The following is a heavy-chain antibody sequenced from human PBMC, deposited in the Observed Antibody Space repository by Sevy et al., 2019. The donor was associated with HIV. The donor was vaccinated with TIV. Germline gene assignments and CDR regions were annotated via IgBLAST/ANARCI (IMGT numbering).Heavy chain of an antibody. CDR1: GFIFSNFA. J-gene: IGHJ1*01. D-gene: IGHD1-26*01. CDR2: TSYDGSHK. CDR3: ARGENDDEFFQY. Sequence: GGSLRLSCTVSGFIFSNFAMHWVRQAPGKGLEWVAVTSYDGSHKYYADSVKGRFTVSRDNSRNILSLEMNGLRRDDTAVYYCARGENDDEFFQYWGQGTLVTVSS. V-gene: IGHV3-30*04.